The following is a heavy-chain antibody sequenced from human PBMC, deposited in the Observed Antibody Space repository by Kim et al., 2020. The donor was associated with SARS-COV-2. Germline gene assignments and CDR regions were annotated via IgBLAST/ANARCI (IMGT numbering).Heavy chain of an antibody. Sequence: YVYAAKVRVTVSRDNSKNTLYLQMDNLRGEDTALYYCAKDHESSGWPTFDYWGQGTQVTVSS. V-gene: IGHV3-23*01. D-gene: IGHD6-19*01. CDR3: AKDHESSGWPTFDY. J-gene: IGHJ4*02.